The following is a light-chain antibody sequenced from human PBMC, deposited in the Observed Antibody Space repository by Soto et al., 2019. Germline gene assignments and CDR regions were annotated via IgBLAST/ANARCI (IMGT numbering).Light chain of an antibody. CDR3: QQYGSSLFT. J-gene: IGKJ3*01. CDR1: QSVSSKY. V-gene: IGKV3-20*01. CDR2: GTS. Sequence: DIVLTQSPGTLSLSPGERATLSCRASQSVSSKYLAWYQQKPGQAPRVLIYGTSIRASGVPERFSGGGSGTDFHLTITSLEPEDFAVYYCQQYGSSLFTFGPGTKVDFK.